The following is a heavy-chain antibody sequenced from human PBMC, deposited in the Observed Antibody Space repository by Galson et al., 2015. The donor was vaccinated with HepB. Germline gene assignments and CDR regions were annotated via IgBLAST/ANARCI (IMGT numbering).Heavy chain of an antibody. CDR2: IFYTGST. CDR3: ARDMGGGGGALDS. D-gene: IGHD3-16*01. J-gene: IGHJ4*02. Sequence: TLSLTCSVSGGSISSGGYYWTWLRQNPGTGLEWIGYIFYTGSTFYNPSLRSRISISVDTSKNQFSLELKSVTVADTAVYYCARDMGGGGGALDSWGQGTLVTVSS. CDR1: GGSISSGGYY. V-gene: IGHV4-31*03.